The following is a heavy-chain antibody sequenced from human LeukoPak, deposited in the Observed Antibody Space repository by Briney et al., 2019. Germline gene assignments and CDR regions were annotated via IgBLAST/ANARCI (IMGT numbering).Heavy chain of an antibody. D-gene: IGHD2-2*01. J-gene: IGHJ6*03. V-gene: IGHV4-61*02. CDR3: ARDRLVVPAANYYYYYYMDV. CDR1: GGSISSGSYY. Sequence: SETLSLTCTVSGGSISSGSYYWSWIRQPAGKGLEWIGRIYTSGSTNYNPSLKSRVTMSVDTSKNQFSLKLSSVTAADTAVYYCARDRLVVPAANYYYYYYMDVWGKGTTVTISS. CDR2: IYTSGST.